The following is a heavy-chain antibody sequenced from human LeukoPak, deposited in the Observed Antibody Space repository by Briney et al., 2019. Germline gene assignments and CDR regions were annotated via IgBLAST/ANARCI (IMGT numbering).Heavy chain of an antibody. CDR1: GGSISSYY. Sequence: KPSETLSLTCTVSGGSISSYYWSWIRQPPGKGLEWIGYIYYSGSTNYNPSLKSRVTISVDTSKNQFSLKLSSVTAAGTAVYYCARYGGSSAFDIWGQGTMVTVSS. CDR3: ARYGGSSAFDI. CDR2: IYYSGST. V-gene: IGHV4-59*01. D-gene: IGHD4-23*01. J-gene: IGHJ3*02.